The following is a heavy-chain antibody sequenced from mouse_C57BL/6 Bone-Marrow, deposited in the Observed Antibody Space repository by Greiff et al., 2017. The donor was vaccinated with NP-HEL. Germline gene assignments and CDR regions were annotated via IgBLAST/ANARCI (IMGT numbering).Heavy chain of an antibody. CDR1: GYSFTDYN. J-gene: IGHJ4*01. CDR2: INPNYGTT. CDR3: AGWDYYGSGVAMDY. V-gene: IGHV1-39*01. D-gene: IGHD1-1*01. Sequence: VQLQQSGPELVKPGASVKISCKASGYSFTDYNMNWVKQSHGKSLEWIGVINPNYGTTSYNQKFKGKATLTVDQSSSTAYMQLNSLTSEDSAVXDCAGWDYYGSGVAMDYWGQGTSVTVAS.